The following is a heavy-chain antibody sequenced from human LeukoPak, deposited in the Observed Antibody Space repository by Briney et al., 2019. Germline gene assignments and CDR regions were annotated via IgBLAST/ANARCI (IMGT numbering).Heavy chain of an antibody. CDR3: ARHVDPGIAAHPFDY. D-gene: IGHD6-6*01. CDR1: GGSISSSSYY. CDR2: IYYSGST. Sequence: SETLSLTCTVSGGSISSSSYYWGWIRQPPGKGLEWIGSIYYSGSTYYNPSLKSRVTISVDTSKNQFSLKLSSVTAADTAVYYCARHVDPGIAAHPFDYWGLGTLVTVSS. J-gene: IGHJ4*02. V-gene: IGHV4-39*01.